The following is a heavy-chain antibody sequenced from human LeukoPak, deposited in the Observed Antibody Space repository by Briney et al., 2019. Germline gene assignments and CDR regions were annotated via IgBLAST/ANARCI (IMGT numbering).Heavy chain of an antibody. D-gene: IGHD2-2*02. CDR1: GFTFSSYW. V-gene: IGHV3-7*01. J-gene: IGHJ4*02. CDR2: INQDGSEK. Sequence: GSLRLSCATSGFTFSSYWMSWVRQAPGKGLEWVANINQDGSEKYYVDSVKGRFTISRDNAKNSLYLQMNSLRVEDTAVYYCARGWRYCSSTSCYTFDYWGQGALVTVSS. CDR3: ARGWRYCSSTSCYTFDY.